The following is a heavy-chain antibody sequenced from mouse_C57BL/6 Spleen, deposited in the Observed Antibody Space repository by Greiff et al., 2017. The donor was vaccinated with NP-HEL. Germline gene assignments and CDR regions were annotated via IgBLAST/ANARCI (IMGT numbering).Heavy chain of an antibody. D-gene: IGHD2-4*01. V-gene: IGHV5-16*01. CDR3: ARDDDYDRFAY. J-gene: IGHJ3*01. CDR2: INYDGSST. Sequence: EVQLVESEGGLVQPGSSMKLSCTASGFTFSDYYMAWVRQVPEKGLEWVANINYDGSSTYYLDSLKSRFIISRDNAKNILYLQLSRLKSEDTAAYYCARDDDYDRFAYWGQGTLVTVSA. CDR1: GFTFSDYY.